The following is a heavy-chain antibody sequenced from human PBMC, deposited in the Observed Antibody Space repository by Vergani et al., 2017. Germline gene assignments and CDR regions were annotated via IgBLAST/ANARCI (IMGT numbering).Heavy chain of an antibody. CDR3: AKVMLGGDYTHALDY. D-gene: IGHD4-17*01. V-gene: IGHV3-30*18. CDR2: ISYDGSNK. Sequence: QVQLVESGGGVVKPGRSLRLSCAAYGFTFSSYGMHWVRQAPGKGLEWGAVISYDGSNKYYADAVKGQFTISRDNSKNTLYLQMNSLRAEDTAVYYCAKVMLGGDYTHALDYWGQGTLVTVSS. J-gene: IGHJ4*02. CDR1: GFTFSSYG.